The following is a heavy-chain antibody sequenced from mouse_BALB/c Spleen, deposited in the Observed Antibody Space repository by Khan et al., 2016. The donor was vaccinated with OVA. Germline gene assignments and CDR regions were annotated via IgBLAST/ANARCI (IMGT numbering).Heavy chain of an antibody. V-gene: IGHV3-2*02. Sequence: VQLKESGPGLVQPSQSLSLTCTATGYSITSDYAWNWIRQFPGNKLEWMGYINYSGGTSYLPSLKSRISFTRDPSTNQCFLQLNALTTEDSATYYYARWFAYWGQGTLVTVS. CDR3: ARWFAY. J-gene: IGHJ3*01. CDR1: GYSITSDYA. CDR2: INYSGGT.